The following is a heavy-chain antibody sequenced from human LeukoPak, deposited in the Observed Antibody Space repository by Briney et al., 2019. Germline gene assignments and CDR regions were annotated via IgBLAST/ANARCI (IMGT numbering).Heavy chain of an antibody. V-gene: IGHV3-23*01. CDR3: ARVSGGYYLDY. CDR1: GFTFSTYA. CDR2: ISGSGGST. J-gene: IGHJ4*02. D-gene: IGHD3-22*01. Sequence: PGGSLRLSCAASGFTFSTYAVNWVRQAPGKGLEWVSAISGSGGSTYYADSVKGRFTISRDNSKNTLYLQMNSLRAEDTAVYYCARVSGGYYLDYWGQGTLVTVSS.